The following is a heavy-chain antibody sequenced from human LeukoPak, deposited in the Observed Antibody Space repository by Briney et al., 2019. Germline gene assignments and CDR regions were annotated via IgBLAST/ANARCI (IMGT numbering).Heavy chain of an antibody. D-gene: IGHD5-18*01. Sequence: SETLSLTCTVSGGSISSYYWSWIRQPAGEGLEWIGRIYTSGGTNYNPSLKSRVTMSVDTSKNQFSLKLSSVTAADTAVYYCARESRYSPDWGQGTLVTVSS. J-gene: IGHJ4*02. CDR3: ARESRYSPD. V-gene: IGHV4-4*07. CDR2: IYTSGGT. CDR1: GGSISSYY.